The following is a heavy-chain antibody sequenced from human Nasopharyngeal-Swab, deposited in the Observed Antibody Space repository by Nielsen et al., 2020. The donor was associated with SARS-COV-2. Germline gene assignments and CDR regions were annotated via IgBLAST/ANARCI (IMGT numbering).Heavy chain of an antibody. CDR1: GFDVSSNY. Sequence: GESLKISCAASGFDVSSNYMTWVRQAPGKGLDWVSLIYSGDKTYYADSVKDRFIIARHTSRNTLYLQMNSLRVEDTAVYYCARREYSSGWSFDHWGQGTLVTVSS. CDR3: ARREYSSGWSFDH. D-gene: IGHD6-19*01. CDR2: IYSGDKT. V-gene: IGHV3-66*01. J-gene: IGHJ4*02.